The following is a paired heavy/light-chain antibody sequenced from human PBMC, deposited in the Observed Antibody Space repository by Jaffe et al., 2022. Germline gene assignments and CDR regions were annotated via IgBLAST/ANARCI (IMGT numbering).Heavy chain of an antibody. V-gene: IGHV1-3*01. CDR1: GYTFTSHS. Sequence: QVQLVQSGSEVRKPGASVKVSCKASGYTFTSHSMHWVRQAPGQRPEWMGWINAGNGNTKYSQKFQDRVTITRDTSATTAYMELSSLTSEDTAVYYCARGSLSTVTIYFDYWGQGTLVTVSS. CDR3: ARGSLSTVTIYFDY. J-gene: IGHJ4*02. CDR2: INAGNGNT. D-gene: IGHD4-17*01.
Light chain of an antibody. Sequence: DIVMTQSPLSLPVTPGEPASISCRSSQSLLHSNGYTYLDWYLQKPGQSPQLLIYLGSNRASGVPDRFSGSGSGTDFTLKISRVEAEDVGVYYCMQALQTRTFGQGTKVEIK. CDR3: MQALQTRT. CDR1: QSLLHSNGYTY. CDR2: LGS. V-gene: IGKV2-28*01. J-gene: IGKJ1*01.